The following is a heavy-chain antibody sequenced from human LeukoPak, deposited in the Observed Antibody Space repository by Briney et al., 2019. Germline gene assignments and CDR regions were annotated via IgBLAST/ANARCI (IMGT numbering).Heavy chain of an antibody. CDR2: IIPILGIA. V-gene: IGHV1-69*04. CDR3: AREGKMAAKVYYYYGMDV. J-gene: IGHJ6*02. D-gene: IGHD5-24*01. Sequence: SVTVSCKASGGTFSSYAISWVRQAPGQGLEWMGRIIPILGIANYAQKFQGRVTITADKSTSTAYMELSSLRSEDTAVYYCAREGKMAAKVYYYYGMDVWGQGTTVTVSS. CDR1: GGTFSSYA.